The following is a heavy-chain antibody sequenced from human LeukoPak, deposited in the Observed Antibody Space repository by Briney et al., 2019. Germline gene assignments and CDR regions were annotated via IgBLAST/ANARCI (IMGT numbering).Heavy chain of an antibody. V-gene: IGHV4-59*12. CDR3: ARRGSMTGPPPL. D-gene: IGHD6-6*01. J-gene: IGHJ4*02. Sequence: PSETLSLTCSVSRYSISSGYYWSWIRQSPGKGLEWIGYIYHSGSTNYNPSLKSRVSMSVATSKDHFSLELHSVTAADTAVYYCARRGSMTGPPPLWGQGTLVTVSS. CDR2: IYHSGST. CDR1: RYSISSGYY.